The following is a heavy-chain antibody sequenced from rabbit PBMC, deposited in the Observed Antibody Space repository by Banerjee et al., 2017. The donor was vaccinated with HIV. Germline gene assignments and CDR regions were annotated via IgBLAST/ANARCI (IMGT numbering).Heavy chain of an antibody. V-gene: IGHV1S40*01. CDR2: IAGSSSDFT. CDR1: RFSFSSSDY. J-gene: IGHJ4*01. CDR3: VRDRWHFNL. D-gene: IGHD4-1*01. Sequence: QSLEESGGGLVQPEGSLTLTCKASRFSFSSSDYICWVRQAPGKGLEWISCIAGSSSDFTYSATWAKGRFTCSKTSSTTVTLQMTSLTVADTATYFCVRDRWHFNLWGQGTLVTVS.